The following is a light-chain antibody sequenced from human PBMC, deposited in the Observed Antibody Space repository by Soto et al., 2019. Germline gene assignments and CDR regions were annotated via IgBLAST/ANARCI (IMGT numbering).Light chain of an antibody. Sequence: EVVLTQSPVTLSLSPGERATLSCRASQSFRGLLAWYQQKPGQAPRLLIYDASNRATGIPARFSGSGSGTDFTLTIGSLEPEDFAVYYCQQRSNWWTFGQGTKVDIK. CDR2: DAS. V-gene: IGKV3-11*01. CDR1: QSFRGL. J-gene: IGKJ1*01. CDR3: QQRSNWWT.